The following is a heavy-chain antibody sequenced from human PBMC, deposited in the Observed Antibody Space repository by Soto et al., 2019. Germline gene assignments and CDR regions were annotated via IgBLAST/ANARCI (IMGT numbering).Heavy chain of an antibody. Sequence: QVQLVQSGAEVKKPGSSVKVSCKASGGTFSSYAISWVRQAPGQGLEWMGGIIPIFGTANYAQKFQGRVTITADESTSTAYMELSSLRSEDTAVYYCARNDCTNAVCYTHPYYYYYGMDVWGQGTTVTVSS. CDR2: IIPIFGTA. J-gene: IGHJ6*02. D-gene: IGHD2-8*01. CDR1: GGTFSSYA. V-gene: IGHV1-69*01. CDR3: ARNDCTNAVCYTHPYYYYYGMDV.